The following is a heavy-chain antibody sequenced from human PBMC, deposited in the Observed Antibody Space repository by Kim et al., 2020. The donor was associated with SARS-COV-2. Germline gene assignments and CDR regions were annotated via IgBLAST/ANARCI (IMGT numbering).Heavy chain of an antibody. D-gene: IGHD2-21*02. J-gene: IGHJ6*02. Sequence: ASVKVSCKASGYTFTSYGISWVRQAPGQGLEWMGWISAYNGNTNYAQKLQGRVTMTTDTSTSTAYMELRSLRSDDTAVYYCARGDGGGDSHYYYGMDVWGQGTTVTVSS. V-gene: IGHV1-18*01. CDR1: GYTFTSYG. CDR2: ISAYNGNT. CDR3: ARGDGGGDSHYYYGMDV.